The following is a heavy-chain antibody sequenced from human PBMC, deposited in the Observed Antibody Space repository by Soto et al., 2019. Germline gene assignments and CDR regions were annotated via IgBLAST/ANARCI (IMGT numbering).Heavy chain of an antibody. CDR2: IIPISDTT. J-gene: IGHJ6*02. CDR1: RGTFSSYA. D-gene: IGHD2-2*01. V-gene: IGHV1-69*01. CDR3: ARSQGSSTSLEIYYYYYYGMDV. Sequence: QVQLVQSGAEVKKPGSSVKVSCKASRGTFSSYAISWVRQAPGQGLEWMGGIIPISDTTNYAQKFQGRVTITADECTSTAYMELSSQRSEDTAVYYCARSQGSSTSLEIYYYYYYGMDVWGQGTTVTVSS.